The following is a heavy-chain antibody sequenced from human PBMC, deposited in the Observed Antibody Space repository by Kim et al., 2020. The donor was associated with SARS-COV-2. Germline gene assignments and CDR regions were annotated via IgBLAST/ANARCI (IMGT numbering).Heavy chain of an antibody. CDR1: GFTFEHYA. D-gene: IGHD6-13*01. V-gene: IGHV3-9*01. Sequence: GGSLRLSCAASGFTFEHYAMHWVRQAPGKGLEWVSGISWNSGNIDYTDSVRGRFTISRDNAKNSLYLQMNSLRTEDTAFYYCAKDLASAGPGGFDYWGQGTLVTVSS. CDR2: ISWNSGNI. CDR3: AKDLASAGPGGFDY. J-gene: IGHJ4*02.